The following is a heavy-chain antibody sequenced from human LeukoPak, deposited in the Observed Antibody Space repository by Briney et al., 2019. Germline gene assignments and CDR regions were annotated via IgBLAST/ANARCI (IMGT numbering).Heavy chain of an antibody. J-gene: IGHJ4*02. CDR2: IKQDGSEK. Sequence: GGSLRLSCAASGFTFSSYWMSWVRQAPGKGLEWVANIKQDGSEKYYVDSVKGRFTISRDNAKNSLYLQMNSLRAEDTAVYYCARDRDSGYDYQPDYWGQGTLVTVSS. CDR1: GFTFSSYW. D-gene: IGHD5-12*01. CDR3: ARDRDSGYDYQPDY. V-gene: IGHV3-7*01.